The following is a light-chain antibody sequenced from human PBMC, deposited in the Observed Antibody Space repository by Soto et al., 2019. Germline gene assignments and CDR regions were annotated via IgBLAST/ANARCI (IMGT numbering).Light chain of an antibody. V-gene: IGKV3-11*01. CDR3: QQRSNWPAT. CDR1: QSVSSY. J-gene: IGKJ1*01. CDR2: DAS. Sequence: EIVLTQSPATVSFSPVERATLSFRASQSVSSYLAWYQQKPGQAPRLLIYDASSRATGIPARFSGSGSGTDFTLTISSLEPEDFAVYYCQQRSNWPATFGQGTKVDIK.